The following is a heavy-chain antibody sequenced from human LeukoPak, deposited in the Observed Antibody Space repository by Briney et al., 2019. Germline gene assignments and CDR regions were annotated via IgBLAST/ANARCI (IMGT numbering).Heavy chain of an antibody. V-gene: IGHV3-21*01. CDR3: ATGRYSSSPLDY. CDR1: GFTFSSYS. CDR2: ISSSSSYI. J-gene: IGHJ4*02. D-gene: IGHD6-6*01. Sequence: GGSLRLSCAASGFTFSSYSMNCVREAPGKGLEWVSSISSSSSYIYYADSVKGRFTISRANAKNSLYLQMNSLRAEDTAVYYCATGRYSSSPLDYWGQGTLVTVSS.